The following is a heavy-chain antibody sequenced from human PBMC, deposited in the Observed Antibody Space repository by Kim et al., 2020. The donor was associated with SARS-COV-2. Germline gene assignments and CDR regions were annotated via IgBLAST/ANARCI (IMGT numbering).Heavy chain of an antibody. J-gene: IGHJ6*02. CDR3: AKGGLVFLVWDVDV. Sequence: GGSLRLSCAASGFTFSSYAMHWVRQAPGKGLEWVAVIWYDGSNKYYADSVKGRFTISRDNSKNTLYLQMNSLRAEDTAVYYCAKGGLVFLVWDVDVWGQGTTVTVSS. V-gene: IGHV3-33*06. CDR2: IWYDGSNK. D-gene: IGHD3-9*01. CDR1: GFTFSSYA.